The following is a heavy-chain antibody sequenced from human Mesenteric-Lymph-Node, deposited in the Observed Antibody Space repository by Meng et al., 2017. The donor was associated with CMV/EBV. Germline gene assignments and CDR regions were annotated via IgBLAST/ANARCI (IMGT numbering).Heavy chain of an antibody. CDR2: ISWDGGST. J-gene: IGHJ4*02. CDR3: AKGGSGYDMDYFDY. V-gene: IGHV3-43*01. CDR1: GFTFDDYT. D-gene: IGHD5-12*01. Sequence: GESLKISCAASGFTFDDYTMHWVRQAPGKGLEWVSLISWDGGSTYYADSVKGRFTISRDNSKNSLYLQMNSLRTEDTALYYCAKGGSGYDMDYFDYWGQGTLVTVSS.